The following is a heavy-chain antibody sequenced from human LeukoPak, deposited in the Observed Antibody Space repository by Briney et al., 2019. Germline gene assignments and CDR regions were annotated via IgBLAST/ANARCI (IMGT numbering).Heavy chain of an antibody. CDR1: GGSISTYY. Sequence: SETLSLTCTVSGGSISTYYWSWIRQPPGKGLEWIGYISYSGSTNYNPSLKSRVTISVDTSKNQFSLKLSSVTAADTAVYYCARYSGGWYAVFDYWGQGTLVTVSS. CDR3: ARYSGGWYAVFDY. V-gene: IGHV4-59*01. D-gene: IGHD6-19*01. CDR2: ISYSGST. J-gene: IGHJ4*02.